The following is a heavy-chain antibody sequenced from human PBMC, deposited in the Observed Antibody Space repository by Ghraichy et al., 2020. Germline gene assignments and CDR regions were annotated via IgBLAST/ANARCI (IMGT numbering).Heavy chain of an antibody. Sequence: ASVKVSCKASGYTFTSYGISWVRQAPGQGLEWMGWISAYNGNTNYAQKLQGRVTMTTDTSTSTAYMELRSLRSDDTAVYYCARDVNYYDSSGYYVWGQEPWSPSPQ. J-gene: IGHJ4*02. CDR1: GYTFTSYG. V-gene: IGHV1-18*04. D-gene: IGHD3-22*01. CDR3: ARDVNYYDSSGYYV. CDR2: ISAYNGNT.